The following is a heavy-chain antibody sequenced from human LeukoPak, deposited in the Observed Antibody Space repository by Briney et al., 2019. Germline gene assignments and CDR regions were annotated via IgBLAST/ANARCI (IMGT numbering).Heavy chain of an antibody. Sequence: KPSETLSLTCTVSGGSISSSSYYWGWIRQPPGKELEWIGSIFYSGSTYSNPSLKSRVTISVDTSKNQFSLKLSSVTAADTAVYYCARQGITMVRGATWGQGTLVTVSS. D-gene: IGHD3-10*01. CDR3: ARQGITMVRGAT. CDR1: GGSISSSSYY. CDR2: IFYSGST. V-gene: IGHV4-39*01. J-gene: IGHJ5*02.